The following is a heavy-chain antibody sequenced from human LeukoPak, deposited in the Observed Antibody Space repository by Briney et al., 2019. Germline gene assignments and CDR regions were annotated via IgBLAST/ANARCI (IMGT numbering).Heavy chain of an antibody. CDR1: GYTFTSYG. V-gene: IGHV1-18*01. D-gene: IGHD2-8*01. CDR3: ARDLRYCTNGVCYMGYGY. Sequence: ASVKASCKASGYTFTSYGISWVRQAPGQGLEWMGWISAYNGNTNYAQKLQGRVTMTTDTSTSTAYMELRSLRSDDTAVYYCARDLRYCTNGVCYMGYGYWSQGTLVTVSS. J-gene: IGHJ4*02. CDR2: ISAYNGNT.